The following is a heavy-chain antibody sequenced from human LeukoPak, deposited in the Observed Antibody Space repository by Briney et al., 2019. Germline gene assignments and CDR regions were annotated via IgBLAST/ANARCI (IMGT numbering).Heavy chain of an antibody. CDR1: GGTFSSYA. V-gene: IGHV1-69*01. CDR2: IIPIFGTA. CDR3: ARTYDILPSWFDP. Sequence: WASVKVFCKASGGTFSSYAISWVRQAPGQGLEWMGGIIPIFGTANYAQKFQGRVTITADESTSTAYMELSSLRSEDTAVYYCARTYDILPSWFDPWGQGTLVTVSS. J-gene: IGHJ5*02. D-gene: IGHD3-9*01.